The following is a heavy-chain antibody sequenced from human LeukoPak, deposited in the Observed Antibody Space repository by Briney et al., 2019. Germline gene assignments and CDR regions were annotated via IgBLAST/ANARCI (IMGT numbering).Heavy chain of an antibody. V-gene: IGHV4-59*02. Sequence: SETLSLTCTIAGGSVSDYYWSWIRQSPGKGLEWIGYIYHTGSTSYSPSLKSRVTISADTSQNQFSLKLSSVTAADTAVYYCASRKLGNDYWGQGTLVTVSS. J-gene: IGHJ4*02. CDR2: IYHTGST. CDR1: GGSVSDYY. CDR3: ASRKLGNDY. D-gene: IGHD7-27*01.